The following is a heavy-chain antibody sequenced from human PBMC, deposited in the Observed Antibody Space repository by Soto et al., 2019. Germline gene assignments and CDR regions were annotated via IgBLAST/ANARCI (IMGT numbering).Heavy chain of an antibody. J-gene: IGHJ4*02. CDR2: ISYDGSNK. Sequence: QVQLVESGGGVVQPGRSLRLSCAASGFTFSSYAMHWVRQAPGKGLEWVAVISYDGSNKYYADSVKGRFTISGDNSKNTLYLQMNSLRAEDTAVYYCARDIWWFGELLPGPHWGQGTLVTVSS. CDR1: GFTFSSYA. CDR3: ARDIWWFGELLPGPH. V-gene: IGHV3-30-3*01. D-gene: IGHD3-10*01.